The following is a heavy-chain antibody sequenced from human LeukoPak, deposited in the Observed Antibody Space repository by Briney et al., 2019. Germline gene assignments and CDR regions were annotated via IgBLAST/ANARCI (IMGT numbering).Heavy chain of an antibody. D-gene: IGHD3-22*01. CDR2: IYSGGST. V-gene: IGHV3-66*02. J-gene: IGHJ4*02. Sequence: PGGSLRLSCAASGFTVSSNYMSWVRQAPGKGLEWVSVIYSGGSTYYTDSVEGRFTISRDNSKNTLYLQMNSLRAEDTAVYYCASLYDSSGYYSTGWSYYFDYWGQGTLVTVST. CDR3: ASLYDSSGYYSTGWSYYFDY. CDR1: GFTVSSNY.